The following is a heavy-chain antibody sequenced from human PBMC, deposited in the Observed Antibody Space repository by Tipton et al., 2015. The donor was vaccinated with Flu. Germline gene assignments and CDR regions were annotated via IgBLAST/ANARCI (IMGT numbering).Heavy chain of an antibody. D-gene: IGHD2-2*01. CDR3: ARQFCSSVTCYGDDAFDV. CDR2: ISHSGTT. V-gene: IGHV4-59*11. CDR1: GGSIRSHY. Sequence: TLSLTCSVSGGSIRSHYWGWIRQPPGKGLEWIGYISHSGTTSYNPFLKSRLTLSLDTSKNQFSLGLSSVTAADTALYFCARQFCSSVTCYGDDAFDVWGQGTKVIVSS. J-gene: IGHJ3*01.